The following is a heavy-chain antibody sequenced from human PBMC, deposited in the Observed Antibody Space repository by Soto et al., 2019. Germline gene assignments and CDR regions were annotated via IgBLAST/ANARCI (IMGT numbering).Heavy chain of an antibody. V-gene: IGHV1-69*12. CDR3: GRGGGGYCTNGVCDEGAFDI. D-gene: IGHD2-8*01. CDR1: GGTFSSYA. CDR2: IIPIFGTA. Sequence: QVQLVQSGAEVKKPGSSVKVSCKASGGTFSSYAISWVRQAPGQGLEWMGGIIPIFGTANYAQKFQGRVTITADESTSKAYMELSSLRSEDTAVYYCGRGGGGYCTNGVCDEGAFDIWGQGTMVTVSS. J-gene: IGHJ3*02.